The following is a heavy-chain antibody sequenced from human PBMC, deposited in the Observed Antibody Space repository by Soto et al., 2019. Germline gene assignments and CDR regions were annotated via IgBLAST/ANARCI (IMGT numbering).Heavy chain of an antibody. V-gene: IGHV3-33*01. CDR3: ARDAAARDGRGGMDV. CDR1: RFTFRQYG. D-gene: IGHD6-6*01. CDR2: IFYDESKE. J-gene: IGHJ6*02. Sequence: QVQLVESGGGVVQPGRSLRLSCAASRFTFRQYGMHWVRQAPGKGLEWVAVIFYDESKEYYADSVRGRFTISRDNSNNMLYLQMNSLRGEDTALYYCARDAAARDGRGGMDVWGQGTTVTVSS.